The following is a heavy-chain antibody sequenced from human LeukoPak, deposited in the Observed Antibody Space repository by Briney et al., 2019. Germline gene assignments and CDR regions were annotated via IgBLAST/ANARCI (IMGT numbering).Heavy chain of an antibody. CDR1: GGSISSSNW. J-gene: IGHJ4*02. D-gene: IGHD1-26*01. Sequence: PSGTLSLTCAVSGGSISSSNWWSWVRQPPGKGLEWIGEIYHSGTANYNPSLESRVTISVDTSKNQFSLKLSSVTAADTAVYYCATYSGSPRWGQGTLVTVSS. V-gene: IGHV4-4*02. CDR3: ATYSGSPR. CDR2: IYHSGTA.